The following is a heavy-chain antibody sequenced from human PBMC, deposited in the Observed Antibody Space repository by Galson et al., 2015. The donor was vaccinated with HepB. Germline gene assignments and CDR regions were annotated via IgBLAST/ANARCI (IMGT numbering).Heavy chain of an antibody. J-gene: IGHJ6*02. V-gene: IGHV1-18*01. CDR2: ISAYNGNT. Sequence: SVKVSCKASGYTLTSYGISWVRQAPGQGLEWMGWISAYNGNTNYAQKLQGRVTMTTDTSTSTAYMELRSLRSDDTAVYYCARGGRAYCSGGSCTDYYYYGMDVWGQGTTVTVSS. CDR3: ARGGRAYCSGGSCTDYYYYGMDV. D-gene: IGHD2-15*01. CDR1: GYTLTSYG.